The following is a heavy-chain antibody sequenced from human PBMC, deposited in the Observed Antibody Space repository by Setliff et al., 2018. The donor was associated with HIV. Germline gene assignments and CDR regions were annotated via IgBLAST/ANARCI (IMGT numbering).Heavy chain of an antibody. J-gene: IGHJ5*02. V-gene: IGHV4-39*01. CDR3: ASRVYYYNESRILREEGFVP. CDR1: GGSISDNKYY. CDR2: IYHTGKT. Sequence: SETLSLTCSVSGGSISDNKYYWSWIRQPPGKGLEWTGSIYHTGKTYYNSALKNRLTISVDTSKNQFSLELSSVTAADTAVYYCASRVYYYNESRILREEGFVPWGQGTLVTVSS. D-gene: IGHD3-10*01.